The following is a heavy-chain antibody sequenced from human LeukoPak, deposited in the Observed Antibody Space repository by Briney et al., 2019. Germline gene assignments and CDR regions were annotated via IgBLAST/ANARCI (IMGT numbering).Heavy chain of an antibody. CDR2: ISGSGTGT. V-gene: IGHV3-23*01. J-gene: IGHJ4*02. Sequence: GGSLRLTCAASGFTFSSSAMSWVRQAPGKGLYWVSAISGSGTGTYYADSVKGRFTISRDNSKNTLYLQMNSLRAEDTAVYYCAKEGGTGTRFDYWGQGTLVTVSS. CDR1: GFTFSSSA. CDR3: AKEGGTGTRFDY. D-gene: IGHD1-7*01.